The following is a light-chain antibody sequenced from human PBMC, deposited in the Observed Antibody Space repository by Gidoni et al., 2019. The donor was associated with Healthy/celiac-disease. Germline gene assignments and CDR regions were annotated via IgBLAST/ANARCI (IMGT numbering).Light chain of an antibody. CDR2: GAS. V-gene: IGKV3-20*01. CDR3: QQYGSSPWT. J-gene: IGKJ1*01. Sequence: EIVLTQSPGTLSLPPGERATLSCRASQSFSSSYLAWYQQKHGQAPRLLIYGASSRATGIPDRFSGSGSGTDFTLTISRLEPEDFAVYYCQQYGSSPWTFGQGTKVEIK. CDR1: QSFSSSY.